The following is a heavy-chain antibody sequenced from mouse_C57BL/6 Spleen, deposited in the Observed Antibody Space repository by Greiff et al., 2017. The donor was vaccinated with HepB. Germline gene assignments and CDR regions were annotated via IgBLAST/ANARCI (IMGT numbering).Heavy chain of an antibody. Sequence: EVQLQESEGGLVQPGSSMKLSCTASGFTFSDYYMAWVRQVPEKGLEWVARINYDGSSTYYLDSLKSRFIISRDNAKNILYLQMSSLKSEDTATYYFARDGNWGYFDYWGQGTTLTVSS. D-gene: IGHD4-1*01. V-gene: IGHV5-16*01. CDR1: GFTFSDYY. CDR2: INYDGSST. J-gene: IGHJ2*01. CDR3: ARDGNWGYFDY.